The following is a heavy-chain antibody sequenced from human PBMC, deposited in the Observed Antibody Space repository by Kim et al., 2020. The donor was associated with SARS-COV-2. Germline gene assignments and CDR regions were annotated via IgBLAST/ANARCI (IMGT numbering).Heavy chain of an antibody. Sequence: SETLSLTCAVYGGSFSGYYWSWIRQPPGKGLEWIGEINHSGSTNYNPSLKSRVTISVDTSKNQFSLKLSSVTAADTAVYYCARGDSSGQLPFDYWGQGTLVTVSS. CDR1: GGSFSGYY. CDR2: INHSGST. J-gene: IGHJ4*02. V-gene: IGHV4-34*01. D-gene: IGHD3-22*01. CDR3: ARGDSSGQLPFDY.